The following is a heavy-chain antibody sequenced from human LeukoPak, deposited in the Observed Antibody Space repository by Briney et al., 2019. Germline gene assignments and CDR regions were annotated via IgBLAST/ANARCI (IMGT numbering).Heavy chain of an antibody. V-gene: IGHV3-21*01. CDR2: ISTSSSYI. J-gene: IGHJ4*02. D-gene: IGHD5-12*01. CDR3: ARDRNSGYSGYAFDC. Sequence: GGSLRLSCAASGFTFSSYSMNWVRQAPGKGLEWVSSISTSSSYIYYADSVKGRFTISRDNAKNSLYPQMNSLRAEDTAVYYCARDRNSGYSGYAFDCWGQGTLVTVSS. CDR1: GFTFSSYS.